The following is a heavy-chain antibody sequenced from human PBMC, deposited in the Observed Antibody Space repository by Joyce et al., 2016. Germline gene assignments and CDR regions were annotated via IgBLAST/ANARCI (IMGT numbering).Heavy chain of an antibody. D-gene: IGHD3-22*01. CDR2: ISSSSRTI. CDR3: AKGLGSGYYSLDY. J-gene: IGHJ4*02. V-gene: IGHV3-48*02. Sequence: EVQLVESGGALVQPWGSLRLSCAASGFTFSSYSMNWVRQGTGKGLEWVSYISSSSRTIYSADSVKGRFTISRDNAKNALFLRMNSLRDEDTAVYYCAKGLGSGYYSLDYWGQGTLVTVSS. CDR1: GFTFSSYS.